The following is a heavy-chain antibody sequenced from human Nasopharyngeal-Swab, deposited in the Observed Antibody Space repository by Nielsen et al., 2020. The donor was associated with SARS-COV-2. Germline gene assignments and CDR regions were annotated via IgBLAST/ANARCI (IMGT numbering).Heavy chain of an antibody. D-gene: IGHD6-13*01. V-gene: IGHV1-24*01. CDR3: ARYSSSWYYYGMDV. CDR2: FDPEDGET. Sequence: ASVKVSCKVSGYTLTELSMHWVRQAPGKGLEWMGGFDPEDGETIYAQKFQGRVTITRDTSASTAYMELSSLRSEDTAVYYCARYSSSWYYYGMDVWGQGTTVTVSS. CDR1: GYTLTELS. J-gene: IGHJ6*02.